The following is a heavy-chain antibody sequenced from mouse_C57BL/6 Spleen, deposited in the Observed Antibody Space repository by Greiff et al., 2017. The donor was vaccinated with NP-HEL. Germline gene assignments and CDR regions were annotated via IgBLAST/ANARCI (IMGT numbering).Heavy chain of an antibody. Sequence: VQRVESGAELARPGASVQMSCKASGYTFTSYTMHWVKQRPGQGLEWIGYINPSSGYTKYNQKFKDKATLTADKSSSTAYMQLSSLTSEDSAVYYCARSYYGSSSAGFAYWGQGTLVTVSA. J-gene: IGHJ3*01. V-gene: IGHV1-4*01. CDR3: ARSYYGSSSAGFAY. CDR2: INPSSGYT. CDR1: GYTFTSYT. D-gene: IGHD1-1*01.